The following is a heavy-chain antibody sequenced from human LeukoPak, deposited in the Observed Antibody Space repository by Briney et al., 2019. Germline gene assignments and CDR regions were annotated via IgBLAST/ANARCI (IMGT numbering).Heavy chain of an antibody. D-gene: IGHD5-24*01. CDR1: GFTFSSYE. J-gene: IGHJ2*01. CDR2: ISSSGSTI. Sequence: GGSPRLSCAASGFTFSSYEMHWVRQAPGKGLEWVSSISSSGSTIYYADSVKGRFTISRDNARMYLQIHSLRVEDTAIYYCARAWPMATYWFFDLWGRGTLVTVSS. CDR3: ARAWPMATYWFFDL. V-gene: IGHV3-48*03.